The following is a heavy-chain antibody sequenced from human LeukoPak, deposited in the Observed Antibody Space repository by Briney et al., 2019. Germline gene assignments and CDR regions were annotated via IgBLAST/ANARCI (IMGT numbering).Heavy chain of an antibody. CDR1: GYTFTSYG. Sequence: ASVKVSCKASGYTFTSYGISWVRQAPGQGLEWMGWISAYNGNTNYAQKLQGRVTMTTDTSTSTAYMELRSLRSDDTAVYYCAREHPGSGWYPSNYFDYWGQGTLVTVSS. CDR2: ISAYNGNT. D-gene: IGHD6-19*01. J-gene: IGHJ4*02. V-gene: IGHV1-18*01. CDR3: AREHPGSGWYPSNYFDY.